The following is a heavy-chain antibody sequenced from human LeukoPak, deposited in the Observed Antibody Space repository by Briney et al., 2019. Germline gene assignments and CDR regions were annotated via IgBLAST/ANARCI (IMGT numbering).Heavy chain of an antibody. V-gene: IGHV3-43*02. CDR3: AKKARRWEHHSLLIDY. CDR1: GFTFDDYA. D-gene: IGHD1-26*01. Sequence: GGSLRLSCAASGFTFDDYAMHWVRQAPGKGLEWVSLISVDGGSTYYADSVKGRFTISRDNSKNSLYLQMNSLRTEDTALYYCAKKARRWEHHSLLIDYWGQGTLVTVSS. J-gene: IGHJ4*02. CDR2: ISVDGGST.